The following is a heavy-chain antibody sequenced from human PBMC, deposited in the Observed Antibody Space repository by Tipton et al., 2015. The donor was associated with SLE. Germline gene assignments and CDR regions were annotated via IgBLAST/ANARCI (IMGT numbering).Heavy chain of an antibody. CDR2: ISWNSGSI. D-gene: IGHD1-26*01. Sequence: SLRLSCAASGFTFDDYAMHWVRQAPGKGLEWVSGISWNSGSIGYADSVKGRFTISRDNSKNTLYLQMNGLRAEDTAVYYCAKQYSGSYMSFYYYGMDVWGQGTTVTVSS. J-gene: IGHJ6*02. CDR3: AKQYSGSYMSFYYYGMDV. V-gene: IGHV3-9*01. CDR1: GFTFDDYA.